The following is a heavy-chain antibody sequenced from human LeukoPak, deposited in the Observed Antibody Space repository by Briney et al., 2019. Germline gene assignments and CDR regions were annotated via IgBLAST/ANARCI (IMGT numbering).Heavy chain of an antibody. D-gene: IGHD2/OR15-2a*01. Sequence: PSETLSLTCAVYGGSFSGYYWSWIRQPPGKGLEWIGEINHSGSTNYNPSLKSRVSISVDTSKNQLSLRLSSVTAADTAVYYCARVRNHWFDPWGQGTLVTVFS. CDR3: ARVRNHWFDP. J-gene: IGHJ5*02. V-gene: IGHV4-34*01. CDR2: INHSGST. CDR1: GGSFSGYY.